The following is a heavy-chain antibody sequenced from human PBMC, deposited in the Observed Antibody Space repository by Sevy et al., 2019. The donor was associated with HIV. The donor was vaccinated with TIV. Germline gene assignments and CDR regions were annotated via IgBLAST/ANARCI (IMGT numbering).Heavy chain of an antibody. D-gene: IGHD3-22*01. J-gene: IGHJ4*02. V-gene: IGHV3-53*01. CDR3: VRKTYYYDSSGYYPGGFDY. Sequence: GGSLRLSCAASGFTVSSNYMSWVRQAPGKGLEWVSVIYSGGSTYYADSVKGRFTISRDNSKNTLYLQMNSLRAEDTAVYYCVRKTYYYDSSGYYPGGFDYWGQGTLVTVSS. CDR1: GFTVSSNY. CDR2: IYSGGST.